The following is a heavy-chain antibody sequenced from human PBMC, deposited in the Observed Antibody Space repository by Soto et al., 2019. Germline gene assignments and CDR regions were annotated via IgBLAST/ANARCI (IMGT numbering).Heavy chain of an antibody. J-gene: IGHJ6*03. CDR2: INDSGNI. Sequence: QVQLQQWGAELLKPSETLSLTCAVYGGSFSGYQWSWIRQTPGKGLEWIGEINDSGNINYNPSLKSRVPILLDTPKKQISLKLSSVTAADSAVYYCARGLILWFGELSRRGGYYYYMDVWGKGTTVTVSS. V-gene: IGHV4-34*01. CDR3: ARGLILWFGELSRRGGYYYYMDV. CDR1: GGSFSGYQ. D-gene: IGHD3-10*01.